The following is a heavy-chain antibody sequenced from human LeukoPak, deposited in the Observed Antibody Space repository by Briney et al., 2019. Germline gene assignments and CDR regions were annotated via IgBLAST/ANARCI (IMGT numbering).Heavy chain of an antibody. Sequence: TGGSLRLSCAASGFTFSSYAMSWVRQAPGKGLEWVSAISGSGGSTYYADSVKGRFTISRDNSKNTLYLQMNSLRAEDTAVYYCAKVIGYCSGGSCNYPGYWGQGTLVTVSS. CDR3: AKVIGYCSGGSCNYPGY. CDR1: GFTFSSYA. D-gene: IGHD2-15*01. J-gene: IGHJ4*02. V-gene: IGHV3-23*01. CDR2: ISGSGGST.